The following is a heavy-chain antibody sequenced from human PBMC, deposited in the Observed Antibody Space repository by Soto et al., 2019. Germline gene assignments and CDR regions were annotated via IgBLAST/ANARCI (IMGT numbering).Heavy chain of an antibody. V-gene: IGHV3-23*01. CDR3: AISTGGFGGLFVVPSDY. CDR2: INSGGTVA. J-gene: IGHJ4*02. D-gene: IGHD3-16*01. CDR1: GFTYESYA. Sequence: EVQLLESGGGLVQPGGFLRLSCAASGFTYESYAMSWVRQAPGKGLEWVSGINSGGTVAHYADSVKGRFAISRDNSKNTLSLEMNSLRVDDTGLYYCAISTGGFGGLFVVPSDYWGQGTLVTVSS.